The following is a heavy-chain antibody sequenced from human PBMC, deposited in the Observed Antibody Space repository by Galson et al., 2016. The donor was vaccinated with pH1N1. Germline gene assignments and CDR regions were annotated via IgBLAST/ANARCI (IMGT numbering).Heavy chain of an antibody. V-gene: IGHV5-51*01. CDR3: ARRSTELGLDY. D-gene: IGHD2/OR15-2a*01. J-gene: IGHJ4*02. CDR1: GYTFTTYW. CDR2: IYPGDSET. Sequence: QSGAEVKKPGESLKISCQASGYTFTTYWIGWVRQMPGKGLEWMGIIYPGDSETTYSPSFEGQVTFSVDKSKNTAYLHWSSLKASDTAIYYCARRSTELGLDYWGQGVLVTVSS.